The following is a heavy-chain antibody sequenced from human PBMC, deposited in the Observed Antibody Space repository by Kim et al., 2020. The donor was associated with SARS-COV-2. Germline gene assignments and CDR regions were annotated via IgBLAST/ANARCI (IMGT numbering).Heavy chain of an antibody. CDR3: ARSPGIVGAIYFDY. V-gene: IGHV3-7*03. J-gene: IGHJ4*02. Sequence: VGPVKGRFTIARHHAKNSLYLQMNSLRAEDTAVYYCARSPGIVGAIYFDYWGQGTLVTVSS. D-gene: IGHD1-26*01.